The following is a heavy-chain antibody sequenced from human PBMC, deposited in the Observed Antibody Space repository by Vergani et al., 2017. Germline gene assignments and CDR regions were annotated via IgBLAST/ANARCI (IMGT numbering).Heavy chain of an antibody. CDR1: GYTFTSSG. J-gene: IGHJ5*02. Sequence: QVQLVQSGAEVKKPGASVKVSCKASGYTFTSSGISWVRPAPGQGLEWMRWISAYNDNTNYAQKLQGKVTMTTDTSTSTPYMELRSLRSDDTAVYYCARRLGYCSSTSCFGWFDPWGQGTLVTVSS. V-gene: IGHV1-18*01. CDR2: ISAYNDNT. D-gene: IGHD2-2*01. CDR3: ARRLGYCSSTSCFGWFDP.